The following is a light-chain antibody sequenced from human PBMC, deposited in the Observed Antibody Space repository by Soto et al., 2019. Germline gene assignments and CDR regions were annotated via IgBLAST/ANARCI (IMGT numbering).Light chain of an antibody. CDR3: QQYDNLPPALT. CDR1: QDISNY. Sequence: DIQMTQSPSSLSASVGDRVTITCQASQDISNYLNWYQQKPGKAPKLLFYDASNLETGVPSRFSGSGSGTDFTFTISSLQPEDIATYYCQQYDNLPPALTFGGGTKVEIK. V-gene: IGKV1-33*01. CDR2: DAS. J-gene: IGKJ4*01.